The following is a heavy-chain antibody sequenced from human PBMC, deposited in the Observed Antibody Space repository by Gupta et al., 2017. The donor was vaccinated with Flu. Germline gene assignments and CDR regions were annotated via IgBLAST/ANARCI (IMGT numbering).Heavy chain of an antibody. CDR3: AKEEVGTTVTPEYFQH. D-gene: IGHD4-17*01. CDR1: GFTFSSYG. Sequence: QVQLVESGGGVVQPGRSLRLSGAASGFTFSSYGMHWVRQAPGKGLEWVAVISYDGSNKYYADSVKGRFTISRDNSKNTLYLQMNSLRAEDTAVYYCAKEEVGTTVTPEYFQHWGQGTLVTVSS. V-gene: IGHV3-30*18. J-gene: IGHJ1*01. CDR2: ISYDGSNK.